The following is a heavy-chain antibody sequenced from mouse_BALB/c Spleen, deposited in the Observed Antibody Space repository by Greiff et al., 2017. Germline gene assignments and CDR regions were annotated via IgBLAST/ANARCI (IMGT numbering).Heavy chain of an antibody. CDR3: NALRYDEVYYAMDY. CDR1: GFNIKDYY. CDR2: IDPENGDT. D-gene: IGHD2-14*01. V-gene: IGHV14-4*02. J-gene: IGHJ4*01. Sequence: VQLKQSGAELVRSGASVKLSCTASGFNIKDYYMHWVKQRPEQGLEWIGWIDPENGDTEYAPKFQGKATMTADTSSNTAYLQLSSLTSEDTAVYYCNALRYDEVYYAMDYWGQGTSVTVSS.